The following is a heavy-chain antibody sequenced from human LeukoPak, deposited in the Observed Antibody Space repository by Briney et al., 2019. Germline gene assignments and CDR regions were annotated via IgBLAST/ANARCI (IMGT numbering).Heavy chain of an antibody. Sequence: SETLSLTCTVSGGSISSSSYYWGWIRQPPGKGLEWIGGIYYSGSTYYNPSLKSRVTISVDTSKNQFSLKLSSVTAADTAVYYCASTALGYCSSTSCFTPHYFGYWGQGTLVTVSS. D-gene: IGHD2-2*01. CDR3: ASTALGYCSSTSCFTPHYFGY. CDR1: GGSISSSSYY. V-gene: IGHV4-39*01. J-gene: IGHJ4*02. CDR2: IYYSGST.